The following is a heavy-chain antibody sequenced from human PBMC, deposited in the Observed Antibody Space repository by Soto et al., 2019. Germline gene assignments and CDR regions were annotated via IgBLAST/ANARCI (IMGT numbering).Heavy chain of an antibody. J-gene: IGHJ4*02. D-gene: IGHD4-17*01. CDR2: IWYDGSNK. V-gene: IGHV3-33*01. CDR1: GFTFSSDG. CDR3: EGLDGDYEVG. Sequence: QVQLVESGGGVVQPGRSLRLSCAASGFTFSSDGMHWFRQAPGKGLEWVAVIWYDGSNKYYADSVKGRFTISRDNSKNTLYLQMNSLRAEDTAVYYCEGLDGDYEVGWGQGTLVTVSS.